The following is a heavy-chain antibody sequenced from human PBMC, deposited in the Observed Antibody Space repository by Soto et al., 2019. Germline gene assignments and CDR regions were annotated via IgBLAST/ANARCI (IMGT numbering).Heavy chain of an antibody. J-gene: IGHJ5*02. V-gene: IGHV4-34*01. D-gene: IGHD5-12*01. Sequence: SETLSLTCAVYGGSFSGYYWSWIRQPPGKGLEWIGEINHSGSTNYNPSLKSRVTISVDTSKNQFSLKLSSVTAADTAVYYCARSSSYLRRFDPWGQGTLVTVSS. CDR2: INHSGST. CDR1: GGSFSGYY. CDR3: ARSSSYLRRFDP.